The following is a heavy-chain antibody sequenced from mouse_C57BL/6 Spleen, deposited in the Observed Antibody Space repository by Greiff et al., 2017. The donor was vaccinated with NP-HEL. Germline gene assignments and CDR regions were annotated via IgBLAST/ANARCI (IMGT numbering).Heavy chain of an antibody. Sequence: QVQLQQSGPELVKPGASVKISCKASGYAFSSSWMNWVKQRPGKGLEWIGRSYPGDGDTNYNGKFKGKATLTADKSSSTAYMQLSSLTSEDSAVYFCARRYCSWFAYWGQGTLVTVSA. CDR3: ARRYCSWFAY. CDR1: GYAFSSSW. CDR2: SYPGDGDT. J-gene: IGHJ3*01. V-gene: IGHV1-82*01.